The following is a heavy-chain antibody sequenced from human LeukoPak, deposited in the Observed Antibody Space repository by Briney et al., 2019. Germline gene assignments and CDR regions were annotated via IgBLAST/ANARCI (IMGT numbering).Heavy chain of an antibody. CDR1: GFTFSSYW. CDR2: IKQDGSEK. CDR3: ARRQGSYFDTSGYYYD. J-gene: IGHJ4*02. Sequence: GGSLRLSCAATGFTFSSYWMSWVRQAPGKGLEWVANIKQDGSEKYYVDSVKGRFTISRDNAKNSLYLQMNSLRAEDTAVYYCARRQGSYFDTSGYYYDWGQGTLVTVSS. V-gene: IGHV3-7*01. D-gene: IGHD3-22*01.